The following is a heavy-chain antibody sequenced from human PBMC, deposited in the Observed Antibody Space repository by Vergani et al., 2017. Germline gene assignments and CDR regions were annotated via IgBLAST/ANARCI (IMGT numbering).Heavy chain of an antibody. J-gene: IGHJ3*02. V-gene: IGHV4-30-2*01. D-gene: IGHD2-21*02. CDR3: ARNPYWGGDCYSDAFDI. Sequence: QLQLQESGSGLVKPSQTLSLNCAASGGSISSGAFSWGWIRQPPGRGLQWIGHIFQSGSPDYNASLKSRVNISLDKSKNHFSLSLSSVTAADTAVYYCARNPYWGGDCYSDAFDIWGQGTMVTVSS. CDR1: GGSISSGAFS. CDR2: IFQSGSP.